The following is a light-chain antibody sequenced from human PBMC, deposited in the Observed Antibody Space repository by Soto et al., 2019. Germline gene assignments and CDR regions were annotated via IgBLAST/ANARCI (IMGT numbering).Light chain of an antibody. J-gene: IGKJ3*01. CDR1: QDIRNY. Sequence: DIQMTQSPSSLSASVGDRVTITCQASQDIRNYLNWYQQKPGKAPKLLIFDAFNLEKGVPSRLSGSGSRTDFTFTISRLQPEDIATYYCQQADILPLTFGPGTKVDIK. CDR3: QQADILPLT. V-gene: IGKV1-33*01. CDR2: DAF.